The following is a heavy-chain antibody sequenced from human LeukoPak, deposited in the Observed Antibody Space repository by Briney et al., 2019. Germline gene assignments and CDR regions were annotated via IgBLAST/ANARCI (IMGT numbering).Heavy chain of an antibody. CDR1: GGSISSYY. Sequence: PSETLSLTCTVSGGSISSYYWSWIRQPPGKGLEWIGYIYYSGSTNYNPSLKSRVTISVDTSKNQFSLKLSSVTAADTAVYYCARASPIAVAGIWADWGQGTPVTVSS. J-gene: IGHJ4*02. CDR2: IYYSGST. V-gene: IGHV4-59*01. CDR3: ARASPIAVAGIWAD. D-gene: IGHD6-19*01.